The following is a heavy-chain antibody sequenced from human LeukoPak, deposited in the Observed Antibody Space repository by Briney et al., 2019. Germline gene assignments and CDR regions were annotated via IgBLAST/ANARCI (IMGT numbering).Heavy chain of an antibody. CDR1: GDSVFTNSAA. CDR2: TYHRSRWHS. V-gene: IGHV6-1*01. D-gene: IGHD6-13*01. Sequence: SQTLSLTCAVSGDSVFTNSAAWNWIRQSPSRGLEWLGRTYHRSRWHSDFAPSMESRISINVDTSKNLFSLQLNSVTPDDTAVYYCARDHCTHSSCSNWFAPWGQGTLVIVSS. CDR3: ARDHCTHSSCSNWFAP. J-gene: IGHJ5*02.